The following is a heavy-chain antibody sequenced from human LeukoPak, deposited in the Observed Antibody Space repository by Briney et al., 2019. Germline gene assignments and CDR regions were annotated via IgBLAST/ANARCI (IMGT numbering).Heavy chain of an antibody. V-gene: IGHV1-69*13. Sequence: ASVKVSCKASGGTFSSYAISWVRQAPGQGLEWMGGIIPIFGTANYAQKFQGRVTITADESTSTVYMELSSLRSEDTAVYYCARASTTVTPFDYWGQGTLVTVSS. J-gene: IGHJ4*02. CDR2: IIPIFGTA. D-gene: IGHD4-17*01. CDR1: GGTFSSYA. CDR3: ARASTTVTPFDY.